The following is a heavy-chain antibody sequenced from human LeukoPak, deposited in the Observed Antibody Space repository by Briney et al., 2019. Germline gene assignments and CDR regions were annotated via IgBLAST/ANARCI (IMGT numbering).Heavy chain of an antibody. Sequence: GGSLRLSCAASGLTFSGFWMSWVRQTPGKGLEWVANIKQDGSEKYYVDSVKGRFTISRDNAKNSLSLQMNSLRVEDTAVYYCARAGSFWHYVYWGQGTLVTVSS. V-gene: IGHV3-7*01. J-gene: IGHJ4*02. CDR2: IKQDGSEK. CDR1: GLTFSGFW. D-gene: IGHD1-7*01. CDR3: ARAGSFWHYVY.